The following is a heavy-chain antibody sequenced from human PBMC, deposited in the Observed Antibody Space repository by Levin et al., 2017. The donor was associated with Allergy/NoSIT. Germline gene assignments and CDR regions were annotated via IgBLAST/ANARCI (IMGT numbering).Heavy chain of an antibody. Sequence: SGPTLVKPTQTLTLTCTFSGFSLSTSGMCVSWIRQPPGKALEWLARIDWDDDKYYSTSLKTRLTISKDTSKNQVVLTMTNMDPVDTATYYCARTTQFMITFGGVIVKTPTTPPFDYWGQGTLVTVSS. J-gene: IGHJ4*02. CDR3: ARTTQFMITFGGVIVKTPTTPPFDY. D-gene: IGHD3-16*02. CDR1: GFSLSTSGMC. CDR2: IDWDDDK. V-gene: IGHV2-70*11.